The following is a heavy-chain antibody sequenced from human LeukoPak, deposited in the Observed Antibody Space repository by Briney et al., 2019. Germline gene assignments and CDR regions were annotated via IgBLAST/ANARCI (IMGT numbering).Heavy chain of an antibody. CDR3: AREIWFGDEDAFDI. J-gene: IGHJ3*02. D-gene: IGHD3-10*01. CDR1: GFTVSSNY. CDR2: IYSGGSS. V-gene: IGHV3-53*01. Sequence: GGSLRLSCAASGFTVSSNYMSWVRQAPGKGLEWVSVIYSGGSSYYADSVKGRFTISRDNSKNTVYLQMNSLRAEDTAVYYCAREIWFGDEDAFDIWGQGTMVTVSS.